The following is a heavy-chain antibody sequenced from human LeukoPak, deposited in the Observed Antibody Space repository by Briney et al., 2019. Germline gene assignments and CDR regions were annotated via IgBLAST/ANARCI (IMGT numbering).Heavy chain of an antibody. CDR1: GFTFDSSW. D-gene: IGHD6-13*01. J-gene: IGHJ4*02. V-gene: IGHV3-7*01. CDR2: INQDGSEK. Sequence: GGSLRLSCAASGFTFDSSWMSWVRQAPGRGLEWVANINQDGSEKYYVDSVRGRFTISRDNAKNSLYLQMNSLRAEDTAAYYCARDSAAWDYWGQGTLVTVSS. CDR3: ARDSAAWDY.